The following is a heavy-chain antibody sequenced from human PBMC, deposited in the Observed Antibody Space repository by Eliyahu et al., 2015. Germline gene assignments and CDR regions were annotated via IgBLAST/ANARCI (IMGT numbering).Heavy chain of an antibody. Sequence: QVQLVQSGAEVKKPGASVKVSCKASGYTFTGYXMHXGRQAPGQGLEWXGRINPNXGGTSYAQRFQGRVTMTRDTSINTAYMELSRLRSDDTAVYYCAQAAGGYYDSSGYYYEGWFDPWGQGTLVTVSS. D-gene: IGHD3-22*01. CDR3: AQAAGGYYDSSGYYYEGWFDP. V-gene: IGHV1-2*06. CDR2: INPNXGGT. CDR1: GYTFTGYX. J-gene: IGHJ5*02.